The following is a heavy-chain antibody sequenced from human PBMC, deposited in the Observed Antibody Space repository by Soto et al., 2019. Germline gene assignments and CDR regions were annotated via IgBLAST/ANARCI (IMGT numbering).Heavy chain of an antibody. V-gene: IGHV3-23*01. CDR3: ATPLVQLEQEIDY. CDR2: ISGSGGST. J-gene: IGHJ4*02. D-gene: IGHD1-1*01. Sequence: GESLKISCAASGFTFSSYAMSWVRQAPGKGLEWVSAISGSGGSTYYADSVKGRFTISRDNSKNTLYLQMNSLRAEDTAVYYCATPLVQLEQEIDYWGQGTLVTVSS. CDR1: GFTFSSYA.